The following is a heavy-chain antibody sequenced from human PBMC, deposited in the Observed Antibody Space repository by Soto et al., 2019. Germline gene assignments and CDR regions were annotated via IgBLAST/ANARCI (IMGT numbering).Heavy chain of an antibody. CDR2: IYSGGST. CDR3: ARDEGGPDYSNYY. D-gene: IGHD4-4*01. V-gene: IGHV3-66*01. Sequence: GGSLRLSCAASGFTVSSNYMSWVRQAPGKGLEWVSVIYSGGSTYYADSVKGRFTISRDNSKNTLYLQMNSLRAEDTAVYYCARDEGGPDYSNYYWGQGTLVTVSS. J-gene: IGHJ4*02. CDR1: GFTVSSNY.